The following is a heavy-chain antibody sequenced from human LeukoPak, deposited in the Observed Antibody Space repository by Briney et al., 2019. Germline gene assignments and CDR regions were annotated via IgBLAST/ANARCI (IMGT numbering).Heavy chain of an antibody. CDR2: IRSKTYGGTT. CDR1: GFTFGDHA. D-gene: IGHD5-18*01. CDR3: TSGPIQQWLYYGMDV. Sequence: GGSLRLSCTASGFTFGDHAMSWVRQAPAKGLEWVGFIRSKTYGGTTEYAASVKGRLTISRDDSKSIAYLQMNSLKTEDTAVYYCTSGPIQQWLYYGMDVWGQGTTVTVSS. J-gene: IGHJ6*02. V-gene: IGHV3-49*04.